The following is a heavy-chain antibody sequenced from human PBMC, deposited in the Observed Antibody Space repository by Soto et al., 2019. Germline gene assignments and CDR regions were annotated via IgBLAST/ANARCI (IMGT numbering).Heavy chain of an antibody. J-gene: IGHJ6*02. D-gene: IGHD2-15*01. CDR1: GGSISGTRYL. Sequence: QLQLQESGPGLVKPSETLSLTCTVSGGSISGTRYLWGWIRQPPGKGLEWIGNNYYSGSTYHNPSPKGRVNTFVDTSKNQFSLKLSSVTAADTAVYYCARQAGGGRIYYGMDVWGQGTTVNVSS. CDR3: ARQAGGGRIYYGMDV. V-gene: IGHV4-39*01. CDR2: NYYSGST.